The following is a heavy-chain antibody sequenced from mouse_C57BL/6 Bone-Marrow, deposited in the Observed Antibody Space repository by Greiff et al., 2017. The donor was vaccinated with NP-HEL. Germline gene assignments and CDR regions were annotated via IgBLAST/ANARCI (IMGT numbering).Heavy chain of an antibody. CDR1: GYTFTSYW. V-gene: IGHV1-55*01. CDR3: ASLWLRRGDY. J-gene: IGHJ4*01. Sequence: QVQLQQPGAELVKPGASVKMSCKASGYTFTSYWITWVKQRPGQGLEWIGDIYPGSGSTKYNEKFKSKATLTVGTSSSTAYMQLSSLTSEDSAVYYCASLWLRRGDYWGQGTSVTVSS. CDR2: IYPGSGST. D-gene: IGHD2-2*01.